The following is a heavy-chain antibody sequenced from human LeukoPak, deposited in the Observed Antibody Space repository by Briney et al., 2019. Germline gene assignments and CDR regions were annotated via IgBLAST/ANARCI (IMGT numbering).Heavy chain of an antibody. CDR1: GFTFRNAW. Sequence: PGGSLRLSCAVSGFTFRNAWMSWVRQAPGKGLELVGRIKSKTDGGTTDYAAPVKGRFTISRDDAKNTLYLQMNSLKTEDTAVYYCTTDRQLTLRHFDLWGRGTLVTVSS. J-gene: IGHJ2*01. CDR3: TTDRQLTLRHFDL. D-gene: IGHD1-1*01. V-gene: IGHV3-15*01. CDR2: IKSKTDGGTT.